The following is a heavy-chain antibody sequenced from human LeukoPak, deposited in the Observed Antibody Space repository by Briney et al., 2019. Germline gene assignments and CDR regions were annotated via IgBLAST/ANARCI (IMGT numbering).Heavy chain of an antibody. V-gene: IGHV4-59*01. J-gene: IGHJ3*02. CDR1: GGSISSYY. D-gene: IGHD3-10*01. CDR3: ARRPGFSGSYYNKAFDI. Sequence: NTSETLSLTCTVSGGSISSYYWSWIRQPPGKGLEWIGYIYYSGSTNYNPSLKSRVTISVDTSKNQFSLKLSSVTAADTAVYYCARRPGFSGSYYNKAFDIWGQGTMVTVSS. CDR2: IYYSGST.